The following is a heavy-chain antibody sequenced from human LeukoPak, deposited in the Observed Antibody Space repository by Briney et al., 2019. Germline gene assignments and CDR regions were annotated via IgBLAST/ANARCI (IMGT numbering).Heavy chain of an antibody. J-gene: IGHJ4*02. V-gene: IGHV3-48*03. Sequence: GGSLRLSCAASGFTFSSYNINWVRQAPGKGLEWVSYISSSSTMYYADSVKGRFTISRDNAKNSLYLQMNSLRAEDTAVYYCARADYWGQGTLVTVSS. CDR2: ISSSSTM. CDR1: GFTFSSYN. CDR3: ARADY.